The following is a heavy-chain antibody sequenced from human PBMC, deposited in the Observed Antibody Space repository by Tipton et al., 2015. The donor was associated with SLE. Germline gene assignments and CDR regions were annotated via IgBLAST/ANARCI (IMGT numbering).Heavy chain of an antibody. CDR2: ISRGSDTI. J-gene: IGHJ6*02. CDR3: ARESGHPGDYGMDV. D-gene: IGHD3-10*01. V-gene: IGHV3-48*01. CDR1: GFTFSTYP. Sequence: GSLRLSCSASGFTFSTYPMNWVRQAPGNGLEWVSYISRGSDTIYYADSVKGRFTTSRDNARNSVFLQMNSLRAEDAAVYYCARESGHPGDYGMDVWGQGTTVTVSS.